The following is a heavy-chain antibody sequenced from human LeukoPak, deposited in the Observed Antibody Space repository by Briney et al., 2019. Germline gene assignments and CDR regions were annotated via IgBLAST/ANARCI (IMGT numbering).Heavy chain of an antibody. V-gene: IGHV3-53*01. CDR2: IYSGGST. Sequence: PGGSLRLSCAASGFTVSSNYMSWVRQAPGKGLEWVSVIYSGGSTYFADSVKGRFTISRDNSKNTLYLQMNSLRAEDTAVYYCNYDFWSGNDYWGQGTLVTVSS. CDR1: GFTVSSNY. CDR3: NYDFWSGNDY. D-gene: IGHD3-3*01. J-gene: IGHJ4*02.